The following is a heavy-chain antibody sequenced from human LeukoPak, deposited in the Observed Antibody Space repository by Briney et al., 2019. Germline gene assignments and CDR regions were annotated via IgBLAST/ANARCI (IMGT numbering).Heavy chain of an antibody. V-gene: IGHV1-69*05. J-gene: IGHJ4*02. CDR2: IIPTFGMP. D-gene: IGHD4-11*01. Sequence: SVKVSCKTSGGTFSSYAVSWVRQAPGQGLEWVGGIIPTFGMPSYAPNFQGRVTISTDESASTAYMELSSLRSEDTALYYCAREDYSNYNFDYWGQGTLVTVSS. CDR1: GGTFSSYA. CDR3: AREDYSNYNFDY.